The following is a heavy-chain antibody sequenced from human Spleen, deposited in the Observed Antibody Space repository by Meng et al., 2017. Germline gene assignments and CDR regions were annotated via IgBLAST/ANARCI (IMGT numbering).Heavy chain of an antibody. V-gene: IGHV4-31*03. CDR1: GGSISSAGYY. CDR2: IYYSGTT. D-gene: IGHD3-22*01. J-gene: IGHJ5*02. CDR3: ARRGGGYKNWFDP. Sequence: QGQSLESGPGLVKPSPTLSPTCTVSGGSISSAGYYWTWIRQHPGKGLEWIGYIYYSGTTYYHPSLKSRVSISVDTSKNQFSLKLYSVTAADTAVYYCARRGGGYKNWFDPWGQGTQVTVSS.